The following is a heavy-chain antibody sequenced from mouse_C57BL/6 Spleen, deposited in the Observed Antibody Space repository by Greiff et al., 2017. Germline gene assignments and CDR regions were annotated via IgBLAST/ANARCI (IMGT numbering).Heavy chain of an antibody. D-gene: IGHD2-14*01. CDR3: TRGTDY. J-gene: IGHJ2*01. CDR2: IDPETGGT. CDR1: GYTFTDYE. V-gene: IGHV1-15*01. Sequence: VQLQQSGAELVRPGASVTLSCTASGYTFTDYEMHWVQQTPVHGLEWIGAIDPETGGTAYNQKFKGKAILTADKSSSTAYMELRGLTSDDSAIYYCTRGTDYWGQGTTLTVSS.